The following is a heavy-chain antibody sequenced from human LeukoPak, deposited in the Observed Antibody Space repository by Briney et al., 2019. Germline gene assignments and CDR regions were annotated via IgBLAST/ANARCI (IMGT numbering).Heavy chain of an antibody. J-gene: IGHJ4*02. CDR1: GFTVSSNY. D-gene: IGHD3-3*01. Sequence: GGSLRLSCAASGFTVSSNYMSWVRQPPGKGLEWVSVIYRGGGTYYADAVKGRFTISRDNSKNTLYLQMNSLRAEDTAVYYCANSITIFGVVIGGRLFDYWGQGTLVTVSS. V-gene: IGHV3-66*01. CDR3: ANSITIFGVVIGGRLFDY. CDR2: IYRGGGT.